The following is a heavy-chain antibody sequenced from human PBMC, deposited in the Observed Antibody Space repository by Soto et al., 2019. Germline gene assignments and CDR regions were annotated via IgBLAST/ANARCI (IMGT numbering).Heavy chain of an antibody. CDR3: ARDSAGTYPFDY. Sequence: EVQLVESGGGLVKPGESLRLSCAASGFTFSSYGMNWVRQAPGKGLEWVSSITSSSSSIDYADSVKGRFTISRDDAKNSLFLQMNSLRAEDTAVYYCARDSAGTYPFDYWGQGILVIVSS. V-gene: IGHV3-21*01. CDR2: ITSSSSSI. J-gene: IGHJ4*02. CDR1: GFTFSSYG. D-gene: IGHD6-13*01.